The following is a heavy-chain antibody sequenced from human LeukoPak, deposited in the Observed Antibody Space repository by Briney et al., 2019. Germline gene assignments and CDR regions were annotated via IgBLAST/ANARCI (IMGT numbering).Heavy chain of an antibody. CDR2: MNPNSGNT. CDR3: VRSPSRRAEQRPYYFDY. J-gene: IGHJ4*02. D-gene: IGHD6-25*01. CDR1: GYTFTSYD. V-gene: IGHV1-8*01. Sequence: ASVKVSCKASGYTFTSYDINWVRRVTGQGLEWMGWMNPNSGNTGYAQKFQGRVTMTRNTSISTAYMELSSLRSEDTAVYYCVRSPSRRAEQRPYYFDYWGQGTLVTVSS.